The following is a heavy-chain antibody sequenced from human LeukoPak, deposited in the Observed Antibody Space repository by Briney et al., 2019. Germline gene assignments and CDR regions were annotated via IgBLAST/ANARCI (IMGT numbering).Heavy chain of an antibody. CDR3: ARHPGGVVGATFYYGMDV. D-gene: IGHD2-15*01. Sequence: SETLSLTCTVSGGSISSYYWSWIRQPPGKGLEWIGYIYYSGSTNYNPSLKSRVTISVDTSKNQFSLKLSSVTAADTAVYYCARHPGGVVGATFYYGMDVWGQGTTVTVSS. V-gene: IGHV4-59*08. CDR2: IYYSGST. J-gene: IGHJ6*02. CDR1: GGSISSYY.